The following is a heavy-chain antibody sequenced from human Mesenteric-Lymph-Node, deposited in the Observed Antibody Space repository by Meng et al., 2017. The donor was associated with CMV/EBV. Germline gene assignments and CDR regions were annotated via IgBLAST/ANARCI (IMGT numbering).Heavy chain of an antibody. Sequence: GESLKISCAASGFTFSSYSMTWVRQAPGKGLGWVSTIRARGGTTSYADSVKGRFTVSRDSSKNTLFLHMDTLRAGDTAIYYCAREPGRGYSGYDRYFDYWGQGTLVTVSS. CDR1: GFTFSSYS. CDR3: AREPGRGYSGYDRYFDY. V-gene: IGHV3-23*01. D-gene: IGHD5-12*01. CDR2: IRARGGTT. J-gene: IGHJ4*02.